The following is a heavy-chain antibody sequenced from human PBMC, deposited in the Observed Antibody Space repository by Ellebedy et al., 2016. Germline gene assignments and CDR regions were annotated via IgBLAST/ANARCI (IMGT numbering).Heavy chain of an antibody. CDR2: ISYDGSNK. D-gene: IGHD6-19*01. V-gene: IGHV3-30*18. CDR3: AKISSGWVYYFDY. Sequence: GGSLRLSCAASGFTFSSYGMHWVRQATGKGLEWVAVISYDGSNKYYADSVKGRFTISRDNSKNTLYLQMNSLRAEDTAVYYCAKISSGWVYYFDYWGQGTLVTVSS. CDR1: GFTFSSYG. J-gene: IGHJ4*02.